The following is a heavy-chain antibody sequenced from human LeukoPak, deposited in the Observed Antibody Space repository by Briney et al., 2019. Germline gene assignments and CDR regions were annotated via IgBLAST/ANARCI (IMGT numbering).Heavy chain of an antibody. D-gene: IGHD4-17*01. V-gene: IGHV4-34*01. CDR3: ARDGFYGDYVAD. CDR1: GGSFSGYY. J-gene: IGHJ4*02. Sequence: SETLSLTCAVYGGSFSGYYWSWIRQPPGKGLEWIGEINHSGSTNYNPSLKSRVTISVDTSKNQFSLKLSSVTAADTAVYYCARDGFYGDYVADWGQGTLVTVSS. CDR2: INHSGST.